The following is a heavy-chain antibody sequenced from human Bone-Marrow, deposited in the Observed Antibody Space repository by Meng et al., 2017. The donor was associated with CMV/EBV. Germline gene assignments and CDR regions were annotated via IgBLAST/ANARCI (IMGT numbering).Heavy chain of an antibody. CDR3: ARAFVYYGMDV. CDR1: GYTFTSYG. V-gene: IGHV1-18*01. D-gene: IGHD3-16*01. J-gene: IGHJ6*02. CDR2: ISAYNGNT. Sequence: ASVKVSCKASGYTFTSYGISWVRQAPGQGLEWMGWISAYNGNTNYAQKFQGRVTITADTSTSTAHMELRSLRSDDTALYYCARAFVYYGMDVWGQGTTVTVSS.